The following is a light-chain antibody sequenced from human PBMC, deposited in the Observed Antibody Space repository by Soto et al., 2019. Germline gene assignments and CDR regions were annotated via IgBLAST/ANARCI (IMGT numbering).Light chain of an antibody. CDR2: KAS. CDR1: QSLSTW. CDR3: QQDKSVSLPT. J-gene: IGKJ4*01. Sequence: DIQLTQSPATLSASVGDRVTITCRASQSLSTWVAWYQQKPGKAPKLLIYKASSLESGVPSRFSGSGSGTEFTLTISSLHTDDFAAYYCQQDKSVSLPTFGGGTKVEIK. V-gene: IGKV1-5*03.